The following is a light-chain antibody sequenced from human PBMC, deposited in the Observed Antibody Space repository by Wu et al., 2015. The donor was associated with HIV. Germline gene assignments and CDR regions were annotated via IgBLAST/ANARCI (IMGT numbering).Light chain of an antibody. J-gene: IGKJ4*01. CDR2: DAS. V-gene: IGKV3-11*01. CDR1: QSVDTY. Sequence: EIVLTQSPATLSLSPGERATLSCRASQSVDTYLAWYQLRPGQAPRLLIYDASNRATGIPARFSGSGSGTDFTLTISSLEPEDFAIYYCQQRYNWPPLTFGGGTKVEIK. CDR3: QQRYNWPPLT.